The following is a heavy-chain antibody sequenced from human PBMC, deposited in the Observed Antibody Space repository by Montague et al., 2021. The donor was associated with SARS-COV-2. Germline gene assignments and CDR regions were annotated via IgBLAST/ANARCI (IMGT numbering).Heavy chain of an antibody. CDR3: TRDRGIAAADNYYYGIDV. V-gene: IGHV4-59*13. CDR2: ISDSGRT. Sequence: SETLSLTCTVSGDSIRSYHWTWIRQPPGKGLEWIGRISDSGRTIYNPLLKSRVTISVDTSKNQFFLNLRSMVAADTAIYYCTRDRGIAAADNYYYGIDVWGPGTTVTVSS. J-gene: IGHJ6*02. CDR1: GDSIRSYH. D-gene: IGHD6-13*01.